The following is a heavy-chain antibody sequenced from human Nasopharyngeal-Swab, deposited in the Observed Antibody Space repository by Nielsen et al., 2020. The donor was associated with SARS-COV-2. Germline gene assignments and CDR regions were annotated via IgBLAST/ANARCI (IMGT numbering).Heavy chain of an antibody. V-gene: IGHV3-74*01. CDR3: AREEVTADAFDI. CDR2: INRDGVST. Sequence: GESLKISCAASEFTFMNLWMHWVRQVPGKGLEWVSRINRDGVSTDYADAVKGRFTISRDNSKNTLYLQMNSLRAEDTAVYYCAREEVTADAFDIWGQGTMVTVSS. D-gene: IGHD2-21*02. J-gene: IGHJ3*02. CDR1: EFTFMNLW.